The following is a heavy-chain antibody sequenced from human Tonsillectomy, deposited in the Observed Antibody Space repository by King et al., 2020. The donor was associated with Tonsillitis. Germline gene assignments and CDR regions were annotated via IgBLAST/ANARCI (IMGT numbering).Heavy chain of an antibody. J-gene: IGHJ4*02. V-gene: IGHV1-8*02. CDR2: MNPNSGNT. D-gene: IGHD6-19*01. Sequence: VQLVESGAEVKKPGASVKVSCKASGYTFTSYDINWVRQATGQGLEWMGWMNPNSGNTGYAQKFQGRVTMTRNTSISTAYMELSSLRSEDTAVYHCARGVAGIRDVYFDYWGQGTLVTVSS. CDR1: GYTFTSYD. CDR3: ARGVAGIRDVYFDY.